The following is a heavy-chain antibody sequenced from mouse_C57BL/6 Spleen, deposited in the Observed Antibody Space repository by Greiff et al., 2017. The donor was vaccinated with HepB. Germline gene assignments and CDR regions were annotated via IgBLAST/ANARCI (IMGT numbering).Heavy chain of an antibody. J-gene: IGHJ3*01. D-gene: IGHD1-1*01. Sequence: VKVVESGPELVKPGASVKISCKASGYAFSSSWMNWVKQRPGKGLEWIGRIYPGDGDTNYNGKFKGKATLTADKSSSTAYMQLSSLTSEDSAVYFCAPTNYYGSSSFAYWGEGTLVTVSA. CDR3: APTNYYGSSSFAY. V-gene: IGHV1-82*01. CDR1: GYAFSSSW. CDR2: IYPGDGDT.